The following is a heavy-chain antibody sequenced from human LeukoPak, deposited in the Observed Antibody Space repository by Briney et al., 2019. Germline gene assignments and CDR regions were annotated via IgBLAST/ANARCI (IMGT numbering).Heavy chain of an antibody. D-gene: IGHD5-18*01. Sequence: GGSLRLSCAASGFTFSTYAMSWVRQAPGRGLEWVSAISGSGGSTYYADSVKGRFTISRDNSKNTLYLQMNSLRAEDTAVYYCAVRGWIQLWLPSYWGQGTLVTVSS. V-gene: IGHV3-23*01. J-gene: IGHJ4*02. CDR2: ISGSGGST. CDR1: GFTFSTYA. CDR3: AVRGWIQLWLPSY.